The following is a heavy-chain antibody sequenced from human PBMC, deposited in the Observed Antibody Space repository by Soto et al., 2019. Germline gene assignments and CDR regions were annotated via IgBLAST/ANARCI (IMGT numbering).Heavy chain of an antibody. Sequence: GGSLRLSCAASGFTFSDYYMSWIRQAPGKGLEWVSYISSSGSTIYYADSVKGRFTISRDNAKNSLYLQMNSLRAEDTAVYYCARARALYGSNWFDPWGQGTLVTVSS. D-gene: IGHD3-10*01. V-gene: IGHV3-11*01. CDR2: ISSSGSTI. J-gene: IGHJ5*02. CDR1: GFTFSDYY. CDR3: ARARALYGSNWFDP.